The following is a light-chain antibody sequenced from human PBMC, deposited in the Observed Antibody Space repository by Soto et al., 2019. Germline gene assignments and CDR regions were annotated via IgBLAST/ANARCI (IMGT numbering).Light chain of an antibody. V-gene: IGKV1-39*01. CDR3: QQTYTAPWT. CDR1: QSITTY. J-gene: IGKJ1*01. CDR2: SAS. Sequence: DIQMTQSPSSLSASVGDRVTITCRASQSITTYLNWSQQRPGKAPELLIYSASTLQSGVPSRFSGSGSGTDFTLTISSLQPEDFATYDCQQTYTAPWTFGQGTKVEIK.